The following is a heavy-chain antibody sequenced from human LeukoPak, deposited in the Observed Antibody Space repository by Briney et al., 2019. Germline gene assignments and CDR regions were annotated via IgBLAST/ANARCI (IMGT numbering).Heavy chain of an antibody. V-gene: IGHV4-34*01. J-gene: IGHJ4*02. D-gene: IGHD6-19*01. Sequence: PSETLSLTCAVYGGSFSGYYWSWIRQPPGKGLEWIGEINHSGSTNYNPSLKSRVTISVDTSKNQFSLKLSSVTAADTAVYYCARRPPNKPEMQWIYYFDYWGQGTLVTVSS. CDR3: ARRPPNKPEMQWIYYFDY. CDR2: INHSGST. CDR1: GGSFSGYY.